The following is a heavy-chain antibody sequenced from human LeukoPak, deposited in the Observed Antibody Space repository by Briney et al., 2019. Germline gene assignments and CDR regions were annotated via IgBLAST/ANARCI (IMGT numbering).Heavy chain of an antibody. J-gene: IGHJ6*02. CDR3: ARGGGLDV. D-gene: IGHD3-16*01. Sequence: GGSLRLSCAASGFTFSSYGMHWVRQAPGKGLEWVAVISYDGSNKYYADSVRGRFTISRDNAKNSLYLQMSNLRAEDTAVYFCARGGGLDVWGQGATVTVSS. V-gene: IGHV3-30*03. CDR1: GFTFSSYG. CDR2: ISYDGSNK.